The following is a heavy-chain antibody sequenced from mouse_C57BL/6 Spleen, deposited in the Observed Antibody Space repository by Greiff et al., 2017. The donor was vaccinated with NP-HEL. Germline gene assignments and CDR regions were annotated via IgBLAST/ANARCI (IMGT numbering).Heavy chain of an antibody. V-gene: IGHV5-16*01. CDR3: ARVDYYGSSYWYFDV. J-gene: IGHJ1*03. Sequence: DVKLVESEGGLVQPGSSMKLSCTASGFTFSDYYMAWVRQVPEKGLEWVANINYDGSSTYYLDSLKSRFIISRDNAKNILYLQMSSLKSEDTATYDCARVDYYGSSYWYFDVWGTGTTVTVSS. CDR1: GFTFSDYY. D-gene: IGHD1-1*01. CDR2: INYDGSST.